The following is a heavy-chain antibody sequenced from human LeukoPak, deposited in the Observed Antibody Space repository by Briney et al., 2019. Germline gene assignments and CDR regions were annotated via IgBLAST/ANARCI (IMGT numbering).Heavy chain of an antibody. CDR1: GFTFSSYS. V-gene: IGHV3-21*01. J-gene: IGHJ6*02. CDR2: ISSSSSYI. CDR3: ARGRHPLGMDV. D-gene: IGHD5-24*01. Sequence: GGSLRLSCAASGFTFSSYSMNWVRQAPGKGLEWVSSISSSSSYIYYADSVKGRFTISRDNAKNSLYLQMNSLRAGDTAVYYCARGRHPLGMDVWGQGTTVTVSS.